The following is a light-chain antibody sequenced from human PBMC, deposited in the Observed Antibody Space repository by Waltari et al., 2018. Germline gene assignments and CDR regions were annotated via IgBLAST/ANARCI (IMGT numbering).Light chain of an antibody. J-gene: IGKJ1*01. CDR3: QQYVSFAAT. CDR2: GAS. Sequence: EIVLTQSPRTLSLSPGDRAILSCRARQSVSKYLARYQQKHGQAPRLLIYGASSRATGIPDRFSGGGSGTAFCLTISRLEPEDCAVYYCQQYVSFAATFGQGTKVEIE. CDR1: QSVSKY. V-gene: IGKV3-20*01.